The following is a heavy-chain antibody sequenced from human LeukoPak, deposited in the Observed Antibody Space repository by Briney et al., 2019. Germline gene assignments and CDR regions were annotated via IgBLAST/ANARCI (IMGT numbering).Heavy chain of an antibody. Sequence: GESLKISCKGSGYRFTSYWIGWVRQMPGKGLEWMGIIYPGDSDTRYSPSFQGQVTISADKSTSTAYLQWSSLKASDTAMYYCARADSGSYLAYYFDYWGQGTLVTVSS. V-gene: IGHV5-51*01. D-gene: IGHD1-26*01. CDR2: IYPGDSDT. CDR1: GYRFTSYW. CDR3: ARADSGSYLAYYFDY. J-gene: IGHJ4*02.